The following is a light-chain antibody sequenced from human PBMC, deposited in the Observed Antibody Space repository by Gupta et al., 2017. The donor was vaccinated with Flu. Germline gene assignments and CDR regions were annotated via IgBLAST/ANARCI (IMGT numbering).Light chain of an antibody. CDR3: QAWDSTGV. CDR1: GMGNKC. J-gene: IGLJ3*02. V-gene: IGLV3-1*01. CDR2: RHN. Sequence: VAPGQTASITCSGDGMGNKCASGHQQEPGQYRVVVMDRHNTRPAEIPERFSGSNSGNTATLTLNGNQSLDEDDYYWQAWDSTGVFGGGTKLTVL.